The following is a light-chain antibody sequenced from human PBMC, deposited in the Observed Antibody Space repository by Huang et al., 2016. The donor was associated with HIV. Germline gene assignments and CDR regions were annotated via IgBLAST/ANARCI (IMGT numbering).Light chain of an antibody. Sequence: AIRITQSPSSLSASTGDRVTIACRAIQYINNYLAWYQQKPGKAPKLLIYAASTLQSGVPSRFSGSGSGTDFTLTISCLQSEDFATYYCQHYYSYPLTFGGGTKVEIK. CDR1: QYINNY. CDR3: QHYYSYPLT. V-gene: IGKV1-8*01. CDR2: AAS. J-gene: IGKJ4*01.